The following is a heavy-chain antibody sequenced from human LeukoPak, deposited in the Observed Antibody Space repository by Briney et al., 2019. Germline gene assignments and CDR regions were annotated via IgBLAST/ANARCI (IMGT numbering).Heavy chain of an antibody. CDR1: GGSFSGYY. D-gene: IGHD2-2*01. Sequence: SETLSLTCDVYGGSFSGYYWSWIRQPPEKGLEWIGEINHSGSTNYNPSLKGRVTISVDTSKNQFSLKLSSVTAADTAVYYCASVRKGYCSSTSCYAKGYYYYMDVWGKGTTVTISS. V-gene: IGHV4-34*01. J-gene: IGHJ6*03. CDR3: ASVRKGYCSSTSCYAKGYYYYMDV. CDR2: INHSGST.